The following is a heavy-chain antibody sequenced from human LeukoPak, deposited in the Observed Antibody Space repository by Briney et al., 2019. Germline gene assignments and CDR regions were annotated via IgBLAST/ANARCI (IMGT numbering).Heavy chain of an antibody. Sequence: SVKVSCKASGGTFSSYAISWVRQAPGQGLEWMGGIIPIFGTANYAQKFQGRVTITADESTSTAYMELSSLRSEDTAVYYCARDLDILTGYYTASMDYWGQGTLVTVSS. CDR3: ARDLDILTGYYTASMDY. J-gene: IGHJ4*02. V-gene: IGHV1-69*13. CDR1: GGTFSSYA. D-gene: IGHD3-9*01. CDR2: IIPIFGTA.